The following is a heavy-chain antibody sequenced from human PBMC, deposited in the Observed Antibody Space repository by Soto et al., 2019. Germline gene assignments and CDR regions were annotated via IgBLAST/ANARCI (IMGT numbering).Heavy chain of an antibody. V-gene: IGHV1-69*02. Sequence: GASVKVSCKASGGTFSSYTISWVRQAPGQGLEWMGRIIPILGIANYAQKFQGRVTITADKSTSTAYMELSSLRSEDTAVYYCARASTVTTDYYYYYYMDVWGKGTTVTVSS. CDR2: IIPILGIA. CDR3: ARASTVTTDYYYYYYMDV. CDR1: GGTFSSYT. J-gene: IGHJ6*03. D-gene: IGHD4-17*01.